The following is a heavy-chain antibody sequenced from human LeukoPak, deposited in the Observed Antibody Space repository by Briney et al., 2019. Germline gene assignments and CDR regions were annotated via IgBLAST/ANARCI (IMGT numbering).Heavy chain of an antibody. CDR1: GYTFTGYY. CDR3: ARSQDYYDRFDC. D-gene: IGHD3-22*01. Sequence: ASVKVSCKASGYTFTGYYMHWVRQAPGQGLEWMGWINPNSGGTNYAQKFQGRVTMTRDTSISTAYMELSRLRSDDTAVYYCARSQDYYDRFDCWGQGTLVTVSS. V-gene: IGHV1-2*02. J-gene: IGHJ4*02. CDR2: INPNSGGT.